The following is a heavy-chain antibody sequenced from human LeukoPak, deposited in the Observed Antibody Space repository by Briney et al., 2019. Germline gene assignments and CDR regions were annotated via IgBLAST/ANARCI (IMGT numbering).Heavy chain of an antibody. D-gene: IGHD4-17*01. Sequence: SETLSLTCTVSGGSISRYYWSWIRQPAGKGLEWIGRIYSDGTITYNPSLQSRLTMSIDTSKSQFSLKLSFVTAADTAVYYCARDSGTTGEVKFDPWGQGTLVTVSS. V-gene: IGHV4-4*07. CDR2: IYSDGTI. CDR3: ARDSGTTGEVKFDP. CDR1: GGSISRYY. J-gene: IGHJ5*02.